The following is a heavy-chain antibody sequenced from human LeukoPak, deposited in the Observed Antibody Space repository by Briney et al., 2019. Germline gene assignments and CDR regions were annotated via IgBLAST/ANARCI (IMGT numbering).Heavy chain of an antibody. V-gene: IGHV3-23*01. CDR1: GFTFSSYA. Sequence: GGSLRLSCAASGFTFSSYAMSWVRQAPGKGLEWVSALRGSGGGTYYADSVKGRFTISRDNSKNTLYLQMNSLRAEDTAVYYCAKDGSSGVAAAGDAFDLGGQGTMVTVSA. D-gene: IGHD6-13*01. J-gene: IGHJ3*01. CDR3: AKDGSSGVAAAGDAFDL. CDR2: LRGSGGGT.